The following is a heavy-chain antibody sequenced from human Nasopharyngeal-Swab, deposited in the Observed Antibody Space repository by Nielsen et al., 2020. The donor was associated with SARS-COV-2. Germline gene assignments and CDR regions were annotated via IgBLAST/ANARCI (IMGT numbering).Heavy chain of an antibody. CDR2: ISGSGGST. CDR1: GFTFSSYA. Sequence: GESLKISCAASGFTFSSYAMSWVRQAPGKGLEWVSAISGSGGSTYYADSVKGRFTISRDNSKNTLYLQMNSLRAEDTAVYYCARSGGLYYFDYWGQGTLVTVSS. V-gene: IGHV3-23*01. J-gene: IGHJ4*02. CDR3: ARSGGLYYFDY. D-gene: IGHD3-16*01.